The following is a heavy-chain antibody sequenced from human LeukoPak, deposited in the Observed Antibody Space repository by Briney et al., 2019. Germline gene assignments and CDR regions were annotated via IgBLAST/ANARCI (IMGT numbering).Heavy chain of an antibody. V-gene: IGHV4-34*01. CDR1: GGSFSGYY. CDR2: INHSGST. CDR3: ARDSLYSSSSGFDY. J-gene: IGHJ4*02. Sequence: PSETLSLTCAVCGGSFSGYYWSWIRQPPGKGLEWIGEINHSGSTNYNPSLKSRVTISVDTSKNQFSLKLSSVTAADTAVYYCARDSLYSSSSGFDYWGQGTLVTVSS. D-gene: IGHD6-6*01.